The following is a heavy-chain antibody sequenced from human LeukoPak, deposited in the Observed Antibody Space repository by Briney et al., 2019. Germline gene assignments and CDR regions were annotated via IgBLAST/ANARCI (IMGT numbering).Heavy chain of an antibody. Sequence: GASVKVSCKVSGYTLTELSMHWVRQAPGKGLEWMGGFDPEDGETIYAQKFQGRVTMTEDTSTDTAYMELSSLRSEDTAVYYCATQHPDYYDSSGYSHWGQGTLVTVSS. V-gene: IGHV1-24*01. D-gene: IGHD3-22*01. CDR3: ATQHPDYYDSSGYSH. CDR2: FDPEDGET. CDR1: GYTLTELS. J-gene: IGHJ4*02.